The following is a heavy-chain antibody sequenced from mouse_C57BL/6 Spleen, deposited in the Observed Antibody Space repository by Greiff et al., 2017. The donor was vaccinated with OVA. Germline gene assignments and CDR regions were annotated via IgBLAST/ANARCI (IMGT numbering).Heavy chain of an antibody. V-gene: IGHV10-3*01. Sequence: EVQLVESGGGLVQPKGSLKLSCAASGFTFNTYAMHWVRQAPGKGLEWVARIRSKSSNYATYYADSVKDRFTISRDDSQSMLYLQMNNLKTEDTAMYYCVRERDYDYDDYAMDYWGQGTSVTVSS. J-gene: IGHJ4*01. CDR3: VRERDYDYDDYAMDY. CDR1: GFTFNTYA. D-gene: IGHD2-4*01. CDR2: IRSKSSNYAT.